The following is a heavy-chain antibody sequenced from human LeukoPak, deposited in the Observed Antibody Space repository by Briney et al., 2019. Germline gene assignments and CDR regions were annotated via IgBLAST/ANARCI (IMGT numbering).Heavy chain of an antibody. Sequence: SETLSLTCTVSGGSISSSTYYWGWLRQPPGQGLEWIGSINYSGNTYYNPSLKSRVTISVDTSKNQFSLRLSSVTAADTAVYYCASPSISSSTYDYWGQGTLVTVSS. V-gene: IGHV4-39*01. CDR2: INYSGNT. CDR3: ASPSISSSTYDY. J-gene: IGHJ4*02. D-gene: IGHD6-6*01. CDR1: GGSISSSTYY.